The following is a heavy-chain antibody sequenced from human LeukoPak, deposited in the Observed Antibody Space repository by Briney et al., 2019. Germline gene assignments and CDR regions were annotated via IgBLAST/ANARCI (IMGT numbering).Heavy chain of an antibody. CDR2: ISAYNGNT. V-gene: IGHV1-18*01. J-gene: IGHJ4*02. Sequence: ASVKVSCKASGYTFTSYGISWVRQAPGQGLEWMGWISAYNGNTNYAQKLQGRVTMTTDTSTSTAYMELRSLRSDDTAVYYCARDLTGYCSSTSCYGGLAYWGQGTLVTVSS. CDR1: GYTFTSYG. CDR3: ARDLTGYCSSTSCYGGLAY. D-gene: IGHD2-2*01.